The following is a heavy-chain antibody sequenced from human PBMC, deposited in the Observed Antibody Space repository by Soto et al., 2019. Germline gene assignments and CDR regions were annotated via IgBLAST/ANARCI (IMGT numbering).Heavy chain of an antibody. CDR2: ISAYNGNT. CDR1: GYTFTNYG. J-gene: IGHJ6*02. CDR3: EGDGYCSGGSGYSLPYGMDV. D-gene: IGHD2-15*01. Sequence: WASVKVCCKASGYTFTNYGISWVRQAPGQGLEWMGWISAYNGNTDYAQKLQGRVTRTTDTSTNTSYMELRSLRPDDTAVYYCEGDGYCSGGSGYSLPYGMDVWGQGTTVTVSS. V-gene: IGHV1-18*01.